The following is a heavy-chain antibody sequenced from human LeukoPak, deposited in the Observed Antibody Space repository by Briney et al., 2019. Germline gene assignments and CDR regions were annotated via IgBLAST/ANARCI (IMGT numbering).Heavy chain of an antibody. CDR3: ARESGGYSYGSDY. V-gene: IGHV1-69*04. CDR1: GYTLTELS. CDR2: IIPILGIA. Sequence: GASVKVSRKVSGYTLTELSMHWVRQAPGQGLEWMGRIIPILGIANYAQKFQGRVTITADKSTSTAYMELSSLRSEDTAVYYCARESGGYSYGSDYWGQGTLVTVSS. J-gene: IGHJ4*02. D-gene: IGHD5-18*01.